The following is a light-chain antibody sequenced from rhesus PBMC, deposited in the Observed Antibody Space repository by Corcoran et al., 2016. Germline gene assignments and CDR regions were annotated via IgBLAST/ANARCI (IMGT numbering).Light chain of an antibody. V-gene: IGLV2-38*01. CDR2: EVN. Sequence: QSAPTQPPSVSKSLGQSVTISCTGSNSDIGGYDGVSWYQQHPGTAPRILIYEVNKRPSGVSDRFSGSKSGNTASLTISGLQAEDEADYYCGSYRRGSNYIFGVGTRLTVL. CDR3: GSYRRGSNYI. CDR1: NSDIGGYDG. J-gene: IGLJ1*01.